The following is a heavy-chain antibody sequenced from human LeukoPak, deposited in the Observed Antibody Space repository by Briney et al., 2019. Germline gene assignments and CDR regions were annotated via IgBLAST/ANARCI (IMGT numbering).Heavy chain of an antibody. J-gene: IGHJ4*02. CDR1: GASISTDGYY. CDR2: IYHNGIT. Sequence: SETLSLTCTVSGASISTDGYYWSWIRQHPGKGLEWIGYIYHNGITYDNPSLKSRLAISVDTSKNQYSLKLSSVTVADTAVYYCARTTTVTAYYFDSWGQGTLVTVSS. V-gene: IGHV4-31*03. D-gene: IGHD4-17*01. CDR3: ARTTTVTAYYFDS.